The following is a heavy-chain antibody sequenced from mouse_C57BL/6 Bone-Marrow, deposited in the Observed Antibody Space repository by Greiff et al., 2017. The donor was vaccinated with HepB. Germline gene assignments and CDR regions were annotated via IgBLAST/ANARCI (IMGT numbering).Heavy chain of an antibody. CDR2: IWGVGST. CDR1: GFSLTSYG. Sequence: VQLQESGPGLVAPSQSLSITCTVSGFSLTSYGVDWVRQSPGKGLEWLGVIWGVGSTNDNAALKSRLSISKDNSKSQVCLKMNSLQTDDTAMYYCASLNYYGSSSWFAYWGQGTLVTVSA. J-gene: IGHJ3*01. V-gene: IGHV2-6*01. CDR3: ASLNYYGSSSWFAY. D-gene: IGHD1-1*01.